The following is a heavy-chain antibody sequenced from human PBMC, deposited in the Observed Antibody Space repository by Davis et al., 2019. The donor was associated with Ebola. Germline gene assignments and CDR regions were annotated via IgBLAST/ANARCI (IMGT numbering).Heavy chain of an antibody. CDR1: GLTFSIYW. Sequence: PGGSLRLSCAASGLTFSIYWMSWVRQAPGKGLEWVANIKQDGSEKYYVDSVKGRFTISRDNAEKSLYLQMNSLRVEDTAVYYCARWRNSTGRFDCWGQGTPVTVFS. D-gene: IGHD1-1*01. J-gene: IGHJ4*02. CDR3: ARWRNSTGRFDC. CDR2: IKQDGSEK. V-gene: IGHV3-7*01.